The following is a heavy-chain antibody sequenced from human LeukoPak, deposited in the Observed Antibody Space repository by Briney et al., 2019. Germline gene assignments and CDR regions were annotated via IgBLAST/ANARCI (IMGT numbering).Heavy chain of an antibody. V-gene: IGHV4-4*07. Sequence: ETLSLTCTVSGGSISSYYWSWIRQPAGKGLEWIGRIYTSGSTNYNPSLKSRVTMSVDTSKNQFSLKLSSVTAADTAVYYCARDQSSTAWRYGMDVWGQGTTVTVSS. CDR2: IYTSGST. D-gene: IGHD5-18*01. CDR1: GGSISSYY. J-gene: IGHJ6*02. CDR3: ARDQSSTAWRYGMDV.